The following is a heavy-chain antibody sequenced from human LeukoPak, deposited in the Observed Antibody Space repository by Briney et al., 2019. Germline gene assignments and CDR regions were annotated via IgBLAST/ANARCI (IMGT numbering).Heavy chain of an antibody. CDR1: GYTFTSYA. CDR2: VIPMFATA. J-gene: IGHJ4*02. V-gene: IGHV1-69*13. CDR3: ARGLHGDYGYFDY. Sequence: SVKVSCKASGYTFTSYAISWVRQAPGQGLEWMGGVIPMFATANYAPKFQDRVTITADESTSTAYMELRSLRSEDTAVYHCARGLHGDYGYFDYWGQGTLVTVSS. D-gene: IGHD4-17*01.